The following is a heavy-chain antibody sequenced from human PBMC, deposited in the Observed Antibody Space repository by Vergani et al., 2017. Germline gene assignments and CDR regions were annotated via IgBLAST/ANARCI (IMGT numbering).Heavy chain of an antibody. Sequence: QVQLVQSGAEVKKPGSSVKVSCKASGGTFSSYAISWVRQAPGQGLEWMGGIIPIFGTANYAQKFQGRVTITADESTSTAYMELSRLRSDDTAVYYCANSWNPTPPCDPWGQGTLVTVSS. V-gene: IGHV1-69*01. J-gene: IGHJ5*02. CDR2: IIPIFGTA. CDR3: ANSWNPTPPCDP. D-gene: IGHD1-20*01. CDR1: GGTFSSYA.